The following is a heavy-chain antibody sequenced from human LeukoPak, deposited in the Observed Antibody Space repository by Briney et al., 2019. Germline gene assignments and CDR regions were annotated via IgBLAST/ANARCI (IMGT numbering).Heavy chain of an antibody. CDR1: GFTFSSYA. CDR3: ARDRGIAVDY. CDR2: ISYDGSNK. D-gene: IGHD1-26*01. J-gene: IGHJ4*02. V-gene: IGHV3-30-3*01. Sequence: GGSLRLSCAASGFTFSSYARHWVRQAPGKGLEWVAVISYDGSNKYYADSVKGRFTISRDNSENTLYLQMNSLRAEDTAVYYCARDRGIAVDYWGQGTLVTVSS.